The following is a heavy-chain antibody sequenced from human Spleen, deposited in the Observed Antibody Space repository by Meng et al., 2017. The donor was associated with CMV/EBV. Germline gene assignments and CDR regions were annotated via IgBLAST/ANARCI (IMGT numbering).Heavy chain of an antibody. J-gene: IGHJ4*02. D-gene: IGHD1-26*01. CDR3: AGSIVGALH. Sequence: LTCPVSGGSISSGDYYWSWIRQHPGKGLEWIGYICYSGITYYNPSLESRLSISIDTSKNQFSLRLTSVTAADTAVYYCAGSIVGALHWGQGTLVTASS. V-gene: IGHV4-31*03. CDR2: ICYSGIT. CDR1: GGSISSGDYY.